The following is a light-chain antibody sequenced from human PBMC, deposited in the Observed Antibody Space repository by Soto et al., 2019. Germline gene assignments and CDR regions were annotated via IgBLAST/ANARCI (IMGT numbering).Light chain of an antibody. J-gene: IGLJ2*01. CDR3: SLYTSSSTVA. CDR2: EVS. CDR1: SSDVGSYNR. V-gene: IGLV2-18*01. Sequence: QSALTQPPSVSGSPGQSVTIPCTATSSDVGSYNRVSWYQQSPGTPPKLMIYEVSNRPSGVPHRFSGSKSGNTASLTISGLQAEDEADYYCSLYTSSSTVAFGGGTKVTVL.